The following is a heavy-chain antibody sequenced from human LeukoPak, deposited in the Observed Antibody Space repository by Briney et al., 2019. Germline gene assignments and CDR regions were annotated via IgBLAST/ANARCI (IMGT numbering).Heavy chain of an antibody. D-gene: IGHD3-22*01. CDR1: GYSINFGHL. CDR2: INHSGRT. Sequence: PSETLSLTCDVSGYSINFGHLWGWIRQPPGKGLEWIASINHSGRTYYTPSLKSRVTISVDTLKNQFSLKVTSVTAEDTAMYFCARESSAVAHTMMRDWLDPWGHGSLVTVSS. J-gene: IGHJ5*02. CDR3: ARESSAVAHTMMRDWLDP. V-gene: IGHV4-38-2*02.